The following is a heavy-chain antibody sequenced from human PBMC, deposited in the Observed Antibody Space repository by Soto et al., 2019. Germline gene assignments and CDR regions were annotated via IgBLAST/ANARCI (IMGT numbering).Heavy chain of an antibody. J-gene: IGHJ4*02. D-gene: IGHD4-17*01. V-gene: IGHV3-73*01. Sequence: GGSLRLSCAPSGFTFSASALHWVRPVSGKGLEWIARIRRKANNYAPTYAPSGKGRFPISRADCKNTVYLQKNCLKTAATALYYCAKRIYGCNSWGRVTLVAFAS. CDR1: GFTFSASA. CDR2: IRRKANNYAP. CDR3: AKRIYGCNS.